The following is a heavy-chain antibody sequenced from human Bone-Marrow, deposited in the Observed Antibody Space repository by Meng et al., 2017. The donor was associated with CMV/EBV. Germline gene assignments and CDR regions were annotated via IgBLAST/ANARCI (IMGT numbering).Heavy chain of an antibody. D-gene: IGHD2-21*01. CDR2: ISYDGSNK. CDR1: GFTFSSYA. V-gene: IGHV3-30-3*01. Sequence: GGSLRLSCAASGFTFSSYAMHWVRQAPGKGLEWVAVISYDGSNKYYADSVKGRFTISRDNSKNTLYLQMNSLRAEDTAVYYCARAGNDNVVVIAISLQHWGQGTLVTVSS. CDR3: ARAGNDNVVVIAISLQH. J-gene: IGHJ1*01.